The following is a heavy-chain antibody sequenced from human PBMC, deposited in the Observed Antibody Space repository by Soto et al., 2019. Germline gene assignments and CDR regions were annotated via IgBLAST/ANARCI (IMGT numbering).Heavy chain of an antibody. CDR3: AKRSCSSTSCQPPYYYYYMDV. Sequence: PGGSLRLSCAASGFTFSSYAMSWVRQAPGKGLEWVSAISGSGGSTYYADSVKGRFTISRDNSKNTLYLQMNSLRAEDTAVYYCAKRSCSSTSCQPPYYYYYMDVWGKGTTVTVS. V-gene: IGHV3-23*01. J-gene: IGHJ6*03. CDR1: GFTFSSYA. D-gene: IGHD2-2*01. CDR2: ISGSGGST.